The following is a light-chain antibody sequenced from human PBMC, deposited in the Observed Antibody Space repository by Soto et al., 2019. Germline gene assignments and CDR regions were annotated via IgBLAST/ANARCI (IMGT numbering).Light chain of an antibody. Sequence: QSVLTQPPSVSGAPGQRVTISCTGSSSNIGAGYDVHWYQQLPGTAPKLLIYGNSNRPSGVPDRFSGSKSGTSASLAITGLAAEDEAYYYWQYYDSRRGCSVFGTGTKVTVL. CDR3: QYYDSRRGCSV. V-gene: IGLV1-40*01. CDR2: GNS. CDR1: SSNIGAGYD. J-gene: IGLJ1*01.